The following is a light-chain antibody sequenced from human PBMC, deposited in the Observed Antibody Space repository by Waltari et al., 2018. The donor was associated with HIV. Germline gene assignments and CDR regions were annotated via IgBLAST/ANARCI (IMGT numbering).Light chain of an antibody. V-gene: IGLV1-44*01. J-gene: IGLJ2*01. CDR2: SDD. Sequence: QSVLTQPPSASGTPGQRVTISCSGSSSNIGSNTVNWYQQLPGTAPKLLIYSDDRRPSGVPDRFSGSNSGTSASLAISGLKSEDEADYYCAAWDDILNGVVFGGGTKRAVL. CDR1: SSNIGSNT. CDR3: AAWDDILNGVV.